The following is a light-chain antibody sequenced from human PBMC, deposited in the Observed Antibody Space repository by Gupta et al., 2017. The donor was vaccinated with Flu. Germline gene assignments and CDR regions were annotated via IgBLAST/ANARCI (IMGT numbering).Light chain of an antibody. J-gene: IGLJ3*02. CDR1: SGHSNYA. V-gene: IGLV4-69*01. CDR2: LNSDGSH. CDR3: QTWDTGIRV. Sequence: QLVLTQSPSASASLGASVTLTCTLSSGHSNYAIAWHQQQPEKGPRYLMKLNSDGSHSKGDGIPDRFSGSSSGAERYLTISSLQSEDEADYYCQTWDTGIRVFGGGTKLTVL.